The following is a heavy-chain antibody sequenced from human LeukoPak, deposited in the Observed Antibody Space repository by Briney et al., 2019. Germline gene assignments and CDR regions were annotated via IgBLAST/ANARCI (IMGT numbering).Heavy chain of an antibody. J-gene: IGHJ4*02. CDR2: IYSGGCT. V-gene: IGHV3-53*01. CDR3: ARLGYYDALTDILDDF. Sequence: PGGSLRLSCAASGFIVSSNYMSWVRQAPGKGLEWVSIIYSGGCTYYADSVKGRFTISRDISKNTLHLQMNSLRAEDTAVYYCARLGYYDALTDILDDFWGQGTLVTVSS. D-gene: IGHD3-9*01. CDR1: GFIVSSNY.